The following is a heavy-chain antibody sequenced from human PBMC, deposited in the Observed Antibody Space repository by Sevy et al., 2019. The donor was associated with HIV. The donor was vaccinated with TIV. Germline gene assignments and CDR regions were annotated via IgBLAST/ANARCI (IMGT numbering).Heavy chain of an antibody. J-gene: IGHJ4*02. V-gene: IGHV3-11*01. CDR2: ISSSGSNI. CDR1: GFTFSDYY. Sequence: GGSLRLSCAASGFTFSDYYMSWIRQAPGKGLEWVSYISSSGSNIYYADSVKGRFTVSRDNAKNSMYLQMNSLRAEDTALYYCARDLHRGLSGSTSGYWGREPWSQSPQ. D-gene: IGHD3-3*01. CDR3: ARDLHRGLSGSTSGY.